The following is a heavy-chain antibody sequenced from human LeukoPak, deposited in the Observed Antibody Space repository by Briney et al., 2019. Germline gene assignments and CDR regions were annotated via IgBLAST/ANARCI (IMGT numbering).Heavy chain of an antibody. Sequence: GGSLRLPCAASGFAFSTYGMNWVRQAPGKGLEWISYITSRSTTYYADSVRGRFTISRDNAKNSLYLEMNGLRDDDTAVYYCARRISGSYLDYWGKGTLVTVSS. J-gene: IGHJ4*02. D-gene: IGHD3-10*01. CDR3: ARRISGSYLDY. CDR2: ITSRSTT. V-gene: IGHV3-48*02. CDR1: GFAFSTYG.